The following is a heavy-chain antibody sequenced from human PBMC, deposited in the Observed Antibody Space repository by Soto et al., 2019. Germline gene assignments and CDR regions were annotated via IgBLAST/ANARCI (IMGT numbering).Heavy chain of an antibody. CDR1: GFTFSSYA. Sequence: PGGSLRLSCAASGFTFSSYAMHWFGRAPGKGLEWVAVISYDGSKKYYANSVRGRFTISRDDSQNTLLLQLNSLRSEDTAVYYCAKGTDTWNDPTGNYFYHTMDGRGPGTAVTLSS. CDR2: ISYDGSKK. D-gene: IGHD1-1*01. CDR3: AKGTDTWNDPTGNYFYHTMDG. J-gene: IGHJ6*02. V-gene: IGHV3-30*18.